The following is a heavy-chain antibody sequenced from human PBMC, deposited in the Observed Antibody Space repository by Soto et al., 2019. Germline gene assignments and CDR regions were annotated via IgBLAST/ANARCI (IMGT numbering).Heavy chain of an antibody. CDR1: GFTFSPIG. V-gene: IGHV3-33*01. D-gene: IGHD6-19*01. CDR3: AREQWRQAFDI. CDR2: IGYDGRIK. Sequence: QVQLVESGGGVVQPGRSLRLSCAASGFTFSPIGMHWVRRAPGKGPEWVAVIGYDGRIKYYADSVKGRFTISRDSSKNTLYLQMNSLRAEDTAVYYCAREQWRQAFDIWGQGTMVTVSS. J-gene: IGHJ3*02.